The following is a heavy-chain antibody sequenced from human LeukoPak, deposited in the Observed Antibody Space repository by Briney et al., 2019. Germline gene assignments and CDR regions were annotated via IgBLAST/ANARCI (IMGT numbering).Heavy chain of an antibody. V-gene: IGHV1-18*01. J-gene: IGHJ6*02. CDR3: ARDSPGSGSYYYYYGMDV. D-gene: IGHD1-26*01. CDR1: GYTFTSYG. Sequence: ASVKVSCKASGYTFTSYGISWVRQAPGQGLEWMGWISAYNGNTNYAQKLQGRVTMTTDTSTSTAYMELRSLRSDDTAVYYCARDSPGSGSYYYYYGMDVWGQGTTVTVSS. CDR2: ISAYNGNT.